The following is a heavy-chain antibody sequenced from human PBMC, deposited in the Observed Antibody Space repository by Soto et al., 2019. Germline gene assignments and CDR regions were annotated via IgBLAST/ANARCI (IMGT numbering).Heavy chain of an antibody. V-gene: IGHV4-59*11. CDR1: GGSISNHY. CDR3: ARGPTLVWYGDFSEDKWFDP. J-gene: IGHJ5*02. CDR2: VYDSGNT. Sequence: QVQLQESGPGLVKPSETLSLTCTVSGGSISNHYWSWIRQPPGKGLEWIGYVYDSGNTNYNPSLKSRVTISADTSKNQFSLKLSSVTAADTAVYYCARGPTLVWYGDFSEDKWFDPWGQGTLVTVSS. D-gene: IGHD3-10*01.